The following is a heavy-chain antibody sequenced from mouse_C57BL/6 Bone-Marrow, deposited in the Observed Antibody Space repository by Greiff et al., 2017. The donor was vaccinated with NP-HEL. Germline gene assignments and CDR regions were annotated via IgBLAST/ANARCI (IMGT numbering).Heavy chain of an antibody. CDR1: GYTFTDYE. Sequence: QVQLQQSGAELVRPGASVTLSCKASGYTFTDYEMHWVKQTPVHGLEWIGAIYPEAGGTAYNQKFKGKAILTADKSSSTAYMELRSLTSGHSSVYYCTRIYSGSSSVAMDYWGQGTSLTVSS. CDR2: IYPEAGGT. J-gene: IGHJ4*01. CDR3: TRIYSGSSSVAMDY. D-gene: IGHD1-1*01. V-gene: IGHV1-15*01.